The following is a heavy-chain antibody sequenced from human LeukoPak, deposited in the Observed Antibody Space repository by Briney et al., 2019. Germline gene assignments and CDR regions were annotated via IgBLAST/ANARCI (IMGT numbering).Heavy chain of an antibody. CDR2: ISGSGGST. J-gene: IGHJ4*02. D-gene: IGHD5-18*01. V-gene: IGHV3-23*01. CDR1: GFTFSSYA. Sequence: PGGSLRLSCAASGFTFSSYAMSWVRQAPGKGLEWVSAISGSGGSTYYADSVKGRFTISRDNSKNTLYLQMNSLRAEDTAVYYCARTGRGYSYGYFDYWGQGTLVTVSS. CDR3: ARTGRGYSYGYFDY.